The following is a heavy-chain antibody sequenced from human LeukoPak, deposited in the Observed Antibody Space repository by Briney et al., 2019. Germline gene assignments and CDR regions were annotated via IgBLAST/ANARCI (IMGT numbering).Heavy chain of an antibody. V-gene: IGHV4-61*09. Sequence: KPSQTLSLTCTVSGGSITSGTYYWTCIRQPAGKALEWVGYIKTSGPTDYNPSLKSRVAISVDTSKNQFSLKMSSVTAADTAVYYCARGGVTGTTNWFDPWGQGILVTVSS. D-gene: IGHD1-7*01. CDR3: ARGGVTGTTNWFDP. J-gene: IGHJ5*02. CDR2: IKTSGPT. CDR1: GGSITSGTYY.